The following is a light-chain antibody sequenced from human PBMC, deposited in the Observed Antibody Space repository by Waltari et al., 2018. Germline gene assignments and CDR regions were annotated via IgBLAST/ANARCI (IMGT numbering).Light chain of an antibody. CDR3: SSYAGSNNLI. Sequence: QSALPQPPSASGSPGQSVTTSCPGTSRYVRGYNYVPWYQQHPGKAPKLMIYVVSRRPSVVPERFSGSKSGNTASLTVSGLQAEDEADYYCSSYAGSNNLIFGGGTKLTVL. CDR2: VVS. CDR1: SRYVRGYNY. V-gene: IGLV2-8*01. J-gene: IGLJ2*01.